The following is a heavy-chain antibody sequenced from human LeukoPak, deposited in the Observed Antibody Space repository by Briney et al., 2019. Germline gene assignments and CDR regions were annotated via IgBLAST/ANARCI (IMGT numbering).Heavy chain of an antibody. CDR1: GGTFSSYA. CDR3: ARVSSESGTLYPGYYYYMDV. J-gene: IGHJ6*03. Sequence: ASVKVSCKASGGTFSSYAISWVRQAPVQGLEWMGGIIPIFGTANYAQKFQGRVTITTDESTSTAYMELSSLRSEDTAVYYCARVSSESGTLYPGYYYYMDVWGKGTTVTVSS. CDR2: IIPIFGTA. D-gene: IGHD1-7*01. V-gene: IGHV1-69*05.